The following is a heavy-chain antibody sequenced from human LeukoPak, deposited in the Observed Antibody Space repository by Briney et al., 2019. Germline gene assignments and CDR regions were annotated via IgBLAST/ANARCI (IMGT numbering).Heavy chain of an antibody. D-gene: IGHD6-13*01. J-gene: IGHJ6*03. CDR3: ARAETAAAIYDYYMDV. V-gene: IGHV3-7*01. CDR1: GFTFTNYW. CDR2: IYLDGSRA. Sequence: PGGSLRLSCAVSGFTFTNYWMSWARQSPGKGLEWVANIYLDGSRAYYVDSVKGRFTISRDNAKNSLYLQMNSLRAEDTAVYYCARAETAAAIYDYYMDVWGKGTTVTVSS.